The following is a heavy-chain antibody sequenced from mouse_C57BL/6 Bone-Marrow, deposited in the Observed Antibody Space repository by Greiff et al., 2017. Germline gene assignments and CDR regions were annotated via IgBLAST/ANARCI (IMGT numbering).Heavy chain of an antibody. V-gene: IGHV1-69*01. D-gene: IGHD3-3*01. J-gene: IGHJ2*01. CDR1: GYTFTSYW. Sequence: VQLQQPGAELVMPGASVKLSCKASGYTFTSYWMHWVKQRPGQGLEWIGEIDPSDSYTNYNQKFKGKSTLTVDKSSSTAYMQLSSLTSEDSAVYYCARRNGTNYFDDWGQGTTLTVSS. CDR2: IDPSDSYT. CDR3: ARRNGTNYFDD.